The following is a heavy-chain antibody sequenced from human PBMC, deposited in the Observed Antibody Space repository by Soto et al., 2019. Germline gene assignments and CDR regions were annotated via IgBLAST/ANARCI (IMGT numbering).Heavy chain of an antibody. CDR2: INAGNGNT. Sequence: QVQLVQSGAEVKKPGASVKVSCKASGYTFTSYAMHWVRQAPGQRLEWMGWINAGNGNTKYSQKFQGRVTITRDTSASTAYMELSSLRSEDRAGYYCAPGPGGPAGPGDYWGQGTLVTVSS. V-gene: IGHV1-3*01. J-gene: IGHJ4*02. D-gene: IGHD2-15*01. CDR3: APGPGGPAGPGDY. CDR1: GYTFTSYA.